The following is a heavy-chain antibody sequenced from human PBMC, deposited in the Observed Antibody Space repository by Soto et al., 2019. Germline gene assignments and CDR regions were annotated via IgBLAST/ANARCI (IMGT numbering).Heavy chain of an antibody. CDR1: GFTFSTYS. CDR2: ISYDGRNI. D-gene: IGHD3-3*01. V-gene: IGHV3-30*09. CDR3: ARVSEWFNPFES. J-gene: IGHJ4*02. Sequence: QVQLVESGGGVVQPGRSLRLSCAASGFTFSTYSLHWVRQAPGKGMEWVAVISYDGRNIYYADSVRGRFAISRDNSKNMLSLQMNSLRDEDKAVLYCARVSEWFNPFESSGKGTLVTVSS.